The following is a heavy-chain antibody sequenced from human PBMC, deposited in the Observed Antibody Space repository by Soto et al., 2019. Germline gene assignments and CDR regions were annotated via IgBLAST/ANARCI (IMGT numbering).Heavy chain of an antibody. CDR1: GGSMSSGGYS. CDR2: IYHNGGP. J-gene: IGHJ6*02. CDR3: ARVPDV. Sequence: QLQLQESGSGLVKPSQTLSLTCAVSGGSMSSGGYSWSWIRQAPGKGLEWIGDIYHNGGPYYKPSLKSRVTISVDRSKNQFSLKLSSVTAADTAVYYCARVPDVWGQGTTVTVSS. V-gene: IGHV4-30-2*01.